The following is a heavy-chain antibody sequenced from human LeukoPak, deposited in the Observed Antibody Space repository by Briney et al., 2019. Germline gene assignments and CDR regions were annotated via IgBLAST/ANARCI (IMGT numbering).Heavy chain of an antibody. CDR3: ARHNVIGRFGESNPGYFDY. V-gene: IGHV5-51*01. CDR2: IYPGDSDT. J-gene: IGHJ4*02. Sequence: GESLKISCKGSGYSFTSYWIGWVRQMPGKGLEWMGIIYPGDSDTRYSPSFQGQVTISADKSISTAYLQWSSLKASDTAMYYCARHNVIGRFGESNPGYFDYWGQGTLVTVSS. CDR1: GYSFTSYW. D-gene: IGHD3-10*01.